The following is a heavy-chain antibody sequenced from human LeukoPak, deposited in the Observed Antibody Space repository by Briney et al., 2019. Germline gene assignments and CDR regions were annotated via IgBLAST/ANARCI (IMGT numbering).Heavy chain of an antibody. CDR1: GFNFNVAW. CDR3: ASGSGSYRTPYYYMDV. D-gene: IGHD3-10*01. V-gene: IGHV3-53*01. CDR2: IYSGGST. J-gene: IGHJ6*03. Sequence: PGGSLRLSCAASGFNFNVAWMSWVRQAPGKGLEWVSVIYSGGSTYYADPVKGRFTISRDNSKNTLYLQMNSLRAEDTAVYYCASGSGSYRTPYYYMDVWGTGTTVTVSS.